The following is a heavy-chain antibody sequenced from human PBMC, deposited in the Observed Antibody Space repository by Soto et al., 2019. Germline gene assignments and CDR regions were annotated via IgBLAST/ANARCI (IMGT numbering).Heavy chain of an antibody. Sequence: GESLKISCKTSGYSFTSYWIGWVRQMPGKGMEWMGNIYPYDSDTRYSPSFQGQVTISADTSITTAYLQWSGLRASDTAMYFCARQSLGYCSSTSCSYYYGMDVWGQGTTVTVSS. D-gene: IGHD2-2*01. CDR2: IYPYDSDT. CDR3: ARQSLGYCSSTSCSYYYGMDV. CDR1: GYSFTSYW. J-gene: IGHJ6*02. V-gene: IGHV5-51*01.